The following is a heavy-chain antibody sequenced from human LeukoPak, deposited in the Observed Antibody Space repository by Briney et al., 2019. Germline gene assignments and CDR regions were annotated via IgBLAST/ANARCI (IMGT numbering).Heavy chain of an antibody. CDR1: GGSFSGYY. Sequence: PSETLSLTCAVYGGSFSGYYWSWIRQPPGKGLEWIGEINHSGSTNYNPSLKSRVTISVDTSKNQFSLKLSSVTAADTAVYHCARGGAAAGDYWGQGTLVTVSS. J-gene: IGHJ4*02. D-gene: IGHD6-13*01. V-gene: IGHV4-34*01. CDR3: ARGGAAAGDY. CDR2: INHSGST.